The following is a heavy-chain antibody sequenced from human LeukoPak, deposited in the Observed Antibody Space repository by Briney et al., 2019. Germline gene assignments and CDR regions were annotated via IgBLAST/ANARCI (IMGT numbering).Heavy chain of an antibody. D-gene: IGHD3-3*01. Sequence: SVKISCKASGGTFSSYAISWVRQVPGQGLEWMGRIIPIFGTANYAQKFQGRVTITTDESTSTAYMELSSLRSEDTAVYYCARDRRGTIFGVVTERPYYYYYYYMDVWGKGTTVTVSS. CDR1: GGTFSSYA. J-gene: IGHJ6*03. CDR2: IIPIFGTA. CDR3: ARDRRGTIFGVVTERPYYYYYYYMDV. V-gene: IGHV1-69*05.